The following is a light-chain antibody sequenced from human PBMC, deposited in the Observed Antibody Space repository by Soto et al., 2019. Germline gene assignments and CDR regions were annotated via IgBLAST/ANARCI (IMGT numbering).Light chain of an antibody. J-gene: IGKJ1*01. CDR2: GAS. Sequence: EIVMTQSPATLSVSPGERATLSCRASQSVRSNLAWYQQKAGQAPTLLIYGASTRATGIPARFSGSGSGTEFTLTISSLQSEDFAVYYCQQYNNWPPAWTFGQGTKVEIK. CDR1: QSVRSN. V-gene: IGKV3-15*01. CDR3: QQYNNWPPAWT.